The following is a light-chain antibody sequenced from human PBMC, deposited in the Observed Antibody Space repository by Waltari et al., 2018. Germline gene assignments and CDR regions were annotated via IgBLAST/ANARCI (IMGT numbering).Light chain of an antibody. CDR1: QSLVHSEGNTY. J-gene: IGKJ1*01. V-gene: IGKV2-30*02. Sequence: DVVMTQSQLSLPVTLGQPASISCRSSQSLVHSEGNTYLNWFQQRPGQSPRRLIYKVSNRDPGVPDRFSGSGSGTDFTLKISRVEAEDVGVYYCMQGTHWPWTFGQGTKVEIK. CDR2: KVS. CDR3: MQGTHWPWT.